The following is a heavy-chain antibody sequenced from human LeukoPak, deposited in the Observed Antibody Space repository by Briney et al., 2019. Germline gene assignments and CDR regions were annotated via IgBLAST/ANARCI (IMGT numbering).Heavy chain of an antibody. D-gene: IGHD2-8*01. Sequence: ASVKVSCKASGFTFSSSAVQWVRQARGQRLEWIGWIVVASGNTNYAQKFQERVTITRDMSTSTAYMEPSSLRSEDTAVYYCAARGVAYWGQGTLVTVSS. J-gene: IGHJ4*02. CDR2: IVVASGNT. CDR1: GFTFSSSA. CDR3: AARGVAY. V-gene: IGHV1-58*01.